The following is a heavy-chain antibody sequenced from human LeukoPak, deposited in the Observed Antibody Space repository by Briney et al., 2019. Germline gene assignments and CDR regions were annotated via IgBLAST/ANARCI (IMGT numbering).Heavy chain of an antibody. CDR1: GGTFSRYA. V-gene: IGHV1-69*05. D-gene: IGHD2-2*01. Sequence: SVKVSCKASGGTFSRYAISWVRQAPGQGLEWMGGIIPIFGTANYAQKFQGRVTITTDESTSTAYMELSSLRSEDTAVYYCATGEDCSSTSCFYPRFDYWGQGTLVTVSS. J-gene: IGHJ4*02. CDR3: ATGEDCSSTSCFYPRFDY. CDR2: IIPIFGTA.